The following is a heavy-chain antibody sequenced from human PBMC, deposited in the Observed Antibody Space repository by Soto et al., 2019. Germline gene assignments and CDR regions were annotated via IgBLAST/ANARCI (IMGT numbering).Heavy chain of an antibody. D-gene: IGHD6-13*01. CDR1: GGSISSYY. Sequence: SETLSLTCTVSGGSISSYYWSWIRQPPGKGLEWIGYIYYSGSTNYNPSLKSRVTISVDTSKNQFSLKLSSVTAADTAVYYCARDSSSWQGNYYYGMDVWGQGTTVTVSS. CDR2: IYYSGST. CDR3: ARDSSSWQGNYYYGMDV. J-gene: IGHJ6*02. V-gene: IGHV4-59*01.